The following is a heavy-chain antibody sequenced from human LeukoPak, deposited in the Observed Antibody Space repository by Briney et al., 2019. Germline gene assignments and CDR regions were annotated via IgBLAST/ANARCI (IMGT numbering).Heavy chain of an antibody. CDR3: ARDGSGSTTYFDY. V-gene: IGHV4-34*01. CDR1: GGSFSGYY. CDR2: INHSGST. Sequence: SETLSLTCAVYGGSFSGYYWSWIRQPPGKGLEWIGEINHSGSTNYNPSLKSRVTISVDTSKNQFSLKLSSVTAADTAVYYCARDGSGSTTYFDYWGQGTLVSVSS. J-gene: IGHJ4*02. D-gene: IGHD3-3*01.